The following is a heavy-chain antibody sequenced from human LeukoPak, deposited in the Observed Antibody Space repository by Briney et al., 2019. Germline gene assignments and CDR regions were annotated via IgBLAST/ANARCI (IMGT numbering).Heavy chain of an antibody. CDR1: GGSISSYY. J-gene: IGHJ6*03. V-gene: IGHV4-59*01. CDR2: IYYSGST. CDR3: ARGKVADFWSGYPYYYYYMDV. D-gene: IGHD3-3*01. Sequence: SETLSLTCTVSGGSISSYYWSWIRQPPGKGLEWIGYIYYSGSTNYNPSLKSRVTISVDTSKNQFSLKLSSVTAADTAVYYCARGKVADFWSGYPYYYYYMDVWGKGTTVTVSS.